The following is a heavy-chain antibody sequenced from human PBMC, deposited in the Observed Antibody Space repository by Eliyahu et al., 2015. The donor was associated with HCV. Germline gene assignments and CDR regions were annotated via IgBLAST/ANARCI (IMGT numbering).Heavy chain of an antibody. CDR3: ARPCSTTCYSDF. V-gene: IGHV3-11*04. CDR2: ISSSGSTI. D-gene: IGHD2-2*02. Sequence: QVXLVESXGGLVKPGGSLXXSCAASGFTFSDDYMSWIRQAPGKGLGWVSYISSSGSTIYYTDSVKGRFTISRDNVKNSLYLQMNSLRAEDTAVYYCARPCSTTCYSDFWGQGTLVTVSS. CDR1: GFTFSDDY. J-gene: IGHJ4*02.